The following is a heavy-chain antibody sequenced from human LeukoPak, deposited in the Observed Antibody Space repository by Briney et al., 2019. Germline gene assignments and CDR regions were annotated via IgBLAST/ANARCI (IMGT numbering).Heavy chain of an antibody. D-gene: IGHD6-13*01. J-gene: IGHJ6*03. CDR1: GYTFISYG. Sequence: ASVKVSCKASGYTFISYGISWVRQAPGQGLEWMGWISAYNGNTNYAQKLQGRVTMTTDTSTSTAYMELRSLRSDDTAVYYCARVSDDSSSWRGAINYYYYYYMDVWGKGTTVTVSS. V-gene: IGHV1-18*01. CDR2: ISAYNGNT. CDR3: ARVSDDSSSWRGAINYYYYYYMDV.